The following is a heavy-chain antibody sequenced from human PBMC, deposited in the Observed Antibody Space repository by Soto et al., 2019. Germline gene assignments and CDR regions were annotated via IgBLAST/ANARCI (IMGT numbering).Heavy chain of an antibody. Sequence: PGGSLRLSCAASGFTFSTYGMHWVRQAPGKGLEWVAVISYDGSNKYYADSVKGRFTISRDNSKNTLYLQMNSLRAEDTAVYYCAKDKRINWNYGDYWGQGTLVTSPQ. J-gene: IGHJ4*02. CDR2: ISYDGSNK. D-gene: IGHD1-7*01. V-gene: IGHV3-30*18. CDR3: AKDKRINWNYGDY. CDR1: GFTFSTYG.